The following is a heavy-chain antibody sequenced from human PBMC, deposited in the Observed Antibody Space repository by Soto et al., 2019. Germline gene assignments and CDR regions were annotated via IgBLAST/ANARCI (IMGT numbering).Heavy chain of an antibody. CDR2: IYYSGST. Sequence: SETLSLTCTVSDGSISRQYWSWLRQPPGKGLEWIGYIYYSGSTNYNPSLKSRVTISIDTSRNQFSLELRSVTAADTAVYYCARDVGLQYDTGYSDFWTGKNNWFDPWGQGTLVTVSS. V-gene: IGHV4-59*11. CDR1: DGSISRQY. D-gene: IGHD3-3*01. CDR3: ARDVGLQYDTGYSDFWTGKNNWFDP. J-gene: IGHJ5*02.